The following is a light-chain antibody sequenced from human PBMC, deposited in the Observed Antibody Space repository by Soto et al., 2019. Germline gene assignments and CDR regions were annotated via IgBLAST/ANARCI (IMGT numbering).Light chain of an antibody. J-gene: IGLJ2*01. CDR2: EGS. Sequence: QSALTQPASVSGSPGQSITISCTGTSSDVGSYNLVSWYQRHPGKAPKLMIYEGSKRPSGVSNRFSGSKSGNTASLTISGLQAEDEADYYCCSYAGSSTLVFGGGTKLTV. V-gene: IGLV2-23*01. CDR3: CSYAGSSTLV. CDR1: SSDVGSYNL.